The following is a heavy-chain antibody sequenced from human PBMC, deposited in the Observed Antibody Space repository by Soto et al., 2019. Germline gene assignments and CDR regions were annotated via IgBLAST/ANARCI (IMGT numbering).Heavy chain of an antibody. CDR1: GFTFSSYA. CDR3: ATAELELHPWWCDP. CDR2: ISGRGGRT. J-gene: IGHJ5*02. V-gene: IGHV3-23*01. Sequence: EVQLLESGGGWVQPGGSLRLSCAASGFTFSSYAMSWVRQAPGKGLEWVSAISGRGGRTYNADSVKGRFTISRDNSKNTLYRQMSSLRAEDTAVYYCATAELELHPWWCDPWGQGTLVTVSS. D-gene: IGHD1-7*01.